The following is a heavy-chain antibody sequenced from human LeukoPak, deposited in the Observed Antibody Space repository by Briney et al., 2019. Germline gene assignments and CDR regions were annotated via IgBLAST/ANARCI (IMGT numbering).Heavy chain of an antibody. CDR1: GFTFSSYG. D-gene: IGHD3-9*01. J-gene: IGHJ4*02. Sequence: GGSLRLSCAASGFTFSSYGMHWVRQAPGKGLEWVAVISYDGSNKYYADSVKGRFTISRDNSKNTPYLQMNSLRAEDTALYYCAEAVRGYYDILTGLDYWGQGTLVTVSS. CDR2: ISYDGSNK. V-gene: IGHV3-30*18. CDR3: AEAVRGYYDILTGLDY.